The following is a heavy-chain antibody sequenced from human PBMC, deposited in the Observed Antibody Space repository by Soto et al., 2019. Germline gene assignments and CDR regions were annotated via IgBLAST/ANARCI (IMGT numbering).Heavy chain of an antibody. CDR2: INHSGST. Sequence: PSETLSLTCAVYGGSFSGYYWSWIRQPPGKGLEWIGEINHSGSTNYNPSLKSRVTISVDTSKNQFSLKLSSVTAADTAVYYCARGLGYCSGGSCYPLAPGDYWGQGTLVTVS. J-gene: IGHJ4*02. CDR3: ARGLGYCSGGSCYPLAPGDY. V-gene: IGHV4-34*01. CDR1: GGSFSGYY. D-gene: IGHD2-15*01.